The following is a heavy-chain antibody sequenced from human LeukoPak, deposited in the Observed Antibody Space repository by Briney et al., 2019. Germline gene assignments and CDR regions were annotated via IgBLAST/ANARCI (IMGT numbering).Heavy chain of an antibody. J-gene: IGHJ3*02. CDR2: ISYDGSNK. Sequence: GGSLRLSCAASGFTFSSYGMHWVRQAPGKGLEWVAVISYDGSNKYYADSVKGRFTISRDNSKNTLYLQMNSLRAEDTAVYYCAKDAFDIWGQGTMVTVSS. CDR1: GFTFSSYG. V-gene: IGHV3-30*18. CDR3: AKDAFDI.